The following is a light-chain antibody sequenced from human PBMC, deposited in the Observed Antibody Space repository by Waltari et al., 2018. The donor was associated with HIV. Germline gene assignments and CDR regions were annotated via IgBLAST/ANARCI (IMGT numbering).Light chain of an antibody. CDR2: SYG. CDR3: ATWDDSLNAWV. V-gene: IGLV1-44*01. Sequence: QSVLNQSPSASGTPGQRVIISCSGSSSNLASNTETCYQQFPGTAPKLLIYSYGQRPSGVPERFSGSKSATSASLAISGLRSEDEADYYCATWDDSLNAWVFGGGTKLTVL. CDR1: SSNLASNT. J-gene: IGLJ3*02.